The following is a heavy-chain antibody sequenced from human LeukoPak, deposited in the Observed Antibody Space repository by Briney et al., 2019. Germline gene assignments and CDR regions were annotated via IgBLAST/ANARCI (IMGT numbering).Heavy chain of an antibody. CDR3: ARGRTYYYDSSGYMDY. J-gene: IGHJ4*02. CDR2: ISAYNGNT. Sequence: ASVKVSYKASGYTFTSYGISWVRQAPGQGLEWMGWISAYNGNTNYAQKLQGRVTMTTDTSTSTAYMELRSLRSDDTAVYYCARGRTYYYDSSGYMDYWGQGTLVTVSS. CDR1: GYTFTSYG. D-gene: IGHD3-22*01. V-gene: IGHV1-18*01.